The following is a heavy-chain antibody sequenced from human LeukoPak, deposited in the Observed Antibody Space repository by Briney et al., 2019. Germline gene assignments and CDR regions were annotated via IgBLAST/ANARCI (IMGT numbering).Heavy chain of an antibody. CDR3: AKRENYYDSSGYHYVGAFDI. Sequence: GGSLRLSCAASGFTFSSYSMKWVRQAPGKGLEWVAAISYDGSKQLYADSVKGRFTISRDNSKNTVYLQMNSLRAEDTAVYYCAKRENYYDSSGYHYVGAFDIWGQGTMVTVSS. CDR2: ISYDGSKQ. CDR1: GFTFSSYS. D-gene: IGHD3-22*01. J-gene: IGHJ3*02. V-gene: IGHV3-30*18.